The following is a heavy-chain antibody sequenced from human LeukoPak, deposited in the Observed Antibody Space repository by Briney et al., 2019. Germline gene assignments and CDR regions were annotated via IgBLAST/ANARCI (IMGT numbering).Heavy chain of an antibody. CDR3: AKGSKLVVITRDHYMAV. V-gene: IGHV3-30*02. D-gene: IGHD3-22*01. CDR2: IRYNGNNQ. J-gene: IGHJ6*03. CDR1: GFTFNNSG. Sequence: GGSLRLSCAASGFTFNNSGMHWVRQAPGKGLEWVAFIRYNGNNQYYADSVKGRFTISRDNSKNTLYLQMNSLRAGDTAVYYCAKGSKLVVITRDHYMAVWGKGTTVTISS.